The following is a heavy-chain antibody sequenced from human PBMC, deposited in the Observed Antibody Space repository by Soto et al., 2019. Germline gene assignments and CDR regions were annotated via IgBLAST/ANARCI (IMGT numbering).Heavy chain of an antibody. J-gene: IGHJ2*01. CDR1: GFTFINYA. Sequence: EVQLLESGGGLVQPGGSLRLSCVGSGFTFINYAMNWVRQTPGKGLEWVSGISGGGDRTFDADSVKGRFTISRDNSKNTGNWQMNSLRADDTAVYYCARKVLGSTSRPDWWYFDLWGRGTLVTVS. CDR3: ARKVLGSTSRPDWWYFDL. CDR2: ISGGGDRT. D-gene: IGHD2-2*01. V-gene: IGHV3-23*01.